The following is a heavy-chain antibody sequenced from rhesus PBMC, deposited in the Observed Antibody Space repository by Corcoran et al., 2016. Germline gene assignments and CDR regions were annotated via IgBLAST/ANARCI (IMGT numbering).Heavy chain of an antibody. J-gene: IGHJ4*01. Sequence: QVQLQESGPGLVKPSETLSLTCAVSGYSISSGYYWGWIRQPPGKGLEYIGYISGSSGSTYYNPSLKSRVTISKDTSKNQFSLELSSVTAADTAVYYCARRRQLASFDYWGQGVLVTVSS. D-gene: IGHD6-25*01. V-gene: IGHV4-99*01. CDR1: GYSISSGYY. CDR2: ISGSSGST. CDR3: ARRRQLASFDY.